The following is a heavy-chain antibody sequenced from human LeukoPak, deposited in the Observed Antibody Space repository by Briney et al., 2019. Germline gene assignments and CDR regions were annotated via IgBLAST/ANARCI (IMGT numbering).Heavy chain of an antibody. V-gene: IGHV6-1*01. CDR2: TYYRSKWQN. CDR1: GDSVSSDSAA. Sequence: SQTLSLTCAISGDSVSSDSAAWNWIRQSPSRGLEWLGRTYYRSKWQNDYPLSVKSRITIIPDTSKNQLSLQLNSVTPEDTAVYYCAKDFTYSYDILTGYPFDYWGQGTLVTVSS. CDR3: AKDFTYSYDILTGYPFDY. D-gene: IGHD3-9*01. J-gene: IGHJ4*02.